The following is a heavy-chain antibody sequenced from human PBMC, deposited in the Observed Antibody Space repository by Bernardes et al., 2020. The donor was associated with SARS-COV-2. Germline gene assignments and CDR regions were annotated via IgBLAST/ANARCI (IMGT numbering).Heavy chain of an antibody. D-gene: IGHD2-8*01. CDR1: GGSISSGGYY. J-gene: IGHJ3*02. Sequence: SETLSLTCTVSGGSISSGGYYWSWIRQHPGKGLEWIGYIYYSGSTYYNPSLKSRVTITVDTSKNQFSLKLSSVTAADTAVDYCARVDSLDIVLRVYVAGAFDIWGQGTMVTVSS. CDR3: ARVDSLDIVLRVYVAGAFDI. CDR2: IYYSGST. V-gene: IGHV4-31*03.